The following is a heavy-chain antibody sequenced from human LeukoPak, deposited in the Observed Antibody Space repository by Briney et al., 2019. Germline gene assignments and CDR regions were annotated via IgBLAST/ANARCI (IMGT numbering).Heavy chain of an antibody. CDR3: ARDLGVYSSGWSYYYYYGMDV. CDR1: GFTFSSYS. CDR2: ITRSSSAR. J-gene: IGHJ6*02. V-gene: IGHV3-48*02. D-gene: IGHD6-19*01. Sequence: GGSLRLSCAASGFTFSSYSMNWVRQAPGKGLEWVSYITRSSSARYYADSVKGRFTISRDNSKNTLYLQMNSLRDEDTAVYYCARDLGVYSSGWSYYYYYGMDVWGQGTTVTVSS.